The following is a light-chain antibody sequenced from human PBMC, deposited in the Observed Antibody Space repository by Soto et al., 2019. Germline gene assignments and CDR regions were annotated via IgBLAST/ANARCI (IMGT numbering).Light chain of an antibody. Sequence: QSALTQPASVSGSPGQSITISCTGTSSDVGTYNYVSWYQHRPGTAPKLMIYEVSNRPSGVSNRISGSKSGNTASLTISGLQADDEADYYCSSYASSTTLDVLFGGGTKLTVL. CDR1: SSDVGTYNY. J-gene: IGLJ2*01. V-gene: IGLV2-14*01. CDR2: EVS. CDR3: SSYASSTTLDVL.